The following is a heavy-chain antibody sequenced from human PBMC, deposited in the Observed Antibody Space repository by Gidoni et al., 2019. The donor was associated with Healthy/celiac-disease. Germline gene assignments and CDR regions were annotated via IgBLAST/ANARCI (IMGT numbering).Heavy chain of an antibody. CDR3: ARLGSLNEDYYYYGMDV. CDR2: INPNSGGT. Sequence: QVQLVQSGAEVKKPGASVKVSCKASGYTFTGYYMHWVRQAPGQGLEWMGRINPNSGGTNYAQKFQGRVTMTRDTSISTAYMELSRLRSDDTAVYYCARLGSLNEDYYYYGMDVWGQGTTVTVSS. D-gene: IGHD1-1*01. J-gene: IGHJ6*02. CDR1: GYTFTGYY. V-gene: IGHV1-2*06.